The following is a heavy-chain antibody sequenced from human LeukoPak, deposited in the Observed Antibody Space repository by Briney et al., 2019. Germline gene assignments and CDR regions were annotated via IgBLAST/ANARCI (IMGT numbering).Heavy chain of an antibody. CDR1: GFTFSSYS. Sequence: PGGSLRLSCAASGFTFSSYSMDWVRQAPGKGLEWVSSISSSSSYIYYADSVKGRFTISRDNAKNSLYLQMNSLRAEDTAVYYCARERVGATTIDYWGQGTLVTVSS. D-gene: IGHD1-26*01. CDR3: ARERVGATTIDY. J-gene: IGHJ4*02. V-gene: IGHV3-21*01. CDR2: ISSSSSYI.